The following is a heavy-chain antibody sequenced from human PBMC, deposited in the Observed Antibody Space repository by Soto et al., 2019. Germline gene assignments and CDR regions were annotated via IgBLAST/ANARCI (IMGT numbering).Heavy chain of an antibody. V-gene: IGHV4-30-4*08. J-gene: IGHJ4*02. CDR1: GGSINSGDYY. CDR2: IYYSGST. Sequence: QVQLQESGPGLVKPSQTLSLTCIVSGGSINSGDYYWSWIRQPPGKGLEWIGYIYYSGSTYYNPYLKSRVIISVDKAKNQLSLKLSSVTAADTAVYYCARAQLVGYYFDYWGQGTLLTGSS. D-gene: IGHD2-2*01. CDR3: ARAQLVGYYFDY.